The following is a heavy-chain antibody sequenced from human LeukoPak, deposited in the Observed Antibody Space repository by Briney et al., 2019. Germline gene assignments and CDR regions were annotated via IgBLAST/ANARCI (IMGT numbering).Heavy chain of an antibody. CDR1: GGSISSGGYS. CDR3: ARVVVQLWSQFDY. D-gene: IGHD5-18*01. Sequence: SETLSLTCAVSGGSISSGGYSWSWIRQPPGKGLEWIGYIYHSGSTYYNPSLKSRATISVDRSKNQFSLKLSSVTAADTAVYYCARVVVQLWSQFDYWGQGTLVTVSS. V-gene: IGHV4-30-2*01. J-gene: IGHJ4*02. CDR2: IYHSGST.